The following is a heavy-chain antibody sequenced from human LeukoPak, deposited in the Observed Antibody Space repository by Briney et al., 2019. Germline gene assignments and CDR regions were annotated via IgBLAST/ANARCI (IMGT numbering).Heavy chain of an antibody. CDR2: ISAYNGNT. CDR3: ARDRRGTAMAPGDY. D-gene: IGHD5-18*01. Sequence: GASVKVSCKASGYTFTSYGISWVRQTPGQGLEWMGWISAYNGNTNYAQKLQGRVTMTTDTSTSTAYMELRSLRSDDTAVYYCARDRRGTAMAPGDYWGQGTLVTVSS. CDR1: GYTFTSYG. J-gene: IGHJ4*02. V-gene: IGHV1-18*04.